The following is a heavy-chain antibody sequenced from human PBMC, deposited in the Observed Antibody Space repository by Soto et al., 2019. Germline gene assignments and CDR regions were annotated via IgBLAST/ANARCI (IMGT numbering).Heavy chain of an antibody. CDR1: GFTFSVYL. D-gene: IGHD5-12*01. Sequence: EVQLVESGGKVVQPGGSLRLSCVASGFTFSVYLMSWVRQAPGEGLEWVARIKFDGSGIQYADSVKGRFSISRDNAGNSVYLQMNSLRAEDTAVYYCARDSGYSSVDSVNHYFDYWGQGALVTVTS. V-gene: IGHV3-7*01. CDR3: ARDSGYSSVDSVNHYFDY. J-gene: IGHJ4*02. CDR2: IKFDGSGI.